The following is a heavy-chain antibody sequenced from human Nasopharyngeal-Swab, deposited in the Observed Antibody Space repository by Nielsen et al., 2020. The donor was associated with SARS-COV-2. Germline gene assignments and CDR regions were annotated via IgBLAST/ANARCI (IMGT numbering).Heavy chain of an antibody. V-gene: IGHV3-21*01. Sequence: VRQAPGKGLEWVSSISSSTSYIYYADSVKGRLTISRDNAKNSLYLQMNSLRAEDTAVYYCARVSGYSTSYDAFDIWGQGTMVTVSS. CDR3: ARVSGYSTSYDAFDI. J-gene: IGHJ3*02. D-gene: IGHD6-6*01. CDR2: ISSSTSYI.